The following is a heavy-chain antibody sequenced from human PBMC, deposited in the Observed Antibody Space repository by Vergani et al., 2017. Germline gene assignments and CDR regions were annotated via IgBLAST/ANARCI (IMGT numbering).Heavy chain of an antibody. D-gene: IGHD6-19*01. J-gene: IGHJ4*02. CDR2: IYYSGLT. Sequence: QLQLQQSGPGLVKPSETLFLTCTVSADSISSGSYYWGWIRQPPGKSLEWIGSIYYSGLTYYNPSLKSRVAISVDTSKNQFSLTVTSVTAADTAVYFCARQRPGSGWSPGDFDDWGQGILVTVSS. CDR3: ARQRPGSGWSPGDFDD. V-gene: IGHV4-39*01. CDR1: ADSISSGSYY.